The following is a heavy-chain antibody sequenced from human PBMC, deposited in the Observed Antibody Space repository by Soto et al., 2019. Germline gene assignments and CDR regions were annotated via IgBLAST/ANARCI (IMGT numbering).Heavy chain of an antibody. CDR2: VNPSSGNT. Sequence: QVQLRQSGAEIKRPGASVKVSCEASGYIFTTQDINWVRQASGQGREWLGCVNPSSGNTVYAQKFHGRVTMTRDTSINTAYMELSSLRSDDSAVYYCARAEMYIWNDHWGQGTLVTVSS. J-gene: IGHJ5*02. CDR3: ARAEMYIWNDH. V-gene: IGHV1-8*01. CDR1: GYIFTTQD.